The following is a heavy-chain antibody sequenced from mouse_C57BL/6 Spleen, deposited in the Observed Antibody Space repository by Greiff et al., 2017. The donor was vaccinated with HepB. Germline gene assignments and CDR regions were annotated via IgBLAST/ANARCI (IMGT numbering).Heavy chain of an antibody. CDR3: AREEGYYGSRTGYFDV. Sequence: QVQLKESGAELARPGASVKLSCKASGYTFTSYGISWVQQRTGQGLEWIGEIYPRSGNTYYNEKFKGKATLTADKSSSTAYMELRSLTSEDSAVEFCAREEGYYGSRTGYFDVWGTGTTVTVSS. D-gene: IGHD1-1*01. CDR2: IYPRSGNT. J-gene: IGHJ1*03. V-gene: IGHV1-81*01. CDR1: GYTFTSYG.